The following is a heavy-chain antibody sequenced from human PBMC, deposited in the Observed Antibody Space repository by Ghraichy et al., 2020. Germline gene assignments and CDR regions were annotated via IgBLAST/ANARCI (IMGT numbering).Heavy chain of an antibody. Sequence: GGSLRLSCTASGFTFSSYAMTWVRQAPGKGLEWVSTITDGGGGTYYADSVRGRFTISRDNTKNTLYLQMNTLSAEDTAVYYCARDLHASMVRGIITRKVSAFVSQMDVWGQGTTVTVYS. D-gene: IGHD3-10*01. CDR1: GFTFSSYA. V-gene: IGHV3-23*01. CDR3: ARDLHASMVRGIITRKVSAFVSQMDV. J-gene: IGHJ6*02. CDR2: ITDGGGGT.